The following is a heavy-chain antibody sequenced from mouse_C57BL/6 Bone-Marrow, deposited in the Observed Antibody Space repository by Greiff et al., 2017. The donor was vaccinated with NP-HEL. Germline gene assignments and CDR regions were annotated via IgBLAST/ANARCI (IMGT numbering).Heavy chain of an antibody. Sequence: EVQLVESGPGMVKPSQSLSLTCTVTGYSISSGYDWHWIRHFPGNKLEWMGYISYSGSTNYNPSLKSRISITHDTSKNHFFLKLNSVTTEDTATYYCARETYYFDYWGQGTTLTVSS. CDR2: ISYSGST. CDR3: ARETYYFDY. J-gene: IGHJ2*01. CDR1: GYSISSGYD. V-gene: IGHV3-1*01.